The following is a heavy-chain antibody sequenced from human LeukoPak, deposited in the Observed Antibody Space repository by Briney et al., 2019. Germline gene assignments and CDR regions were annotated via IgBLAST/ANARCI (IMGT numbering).Heavy chain of an antibody. CDR2: IYYGGST. Sequence: PSETLSLTCTVSGGSFSSSSYSWGWIRQPPGKGLEWIGGIYYGGSTYYNPSLKSRVTISVDTSKNQFSLKLSSVTAADTAVYYCARPNPYCSSTSCSFDYWGQGTLVTVSS. J-gene: IGHJ4*02. CDR1: GGSFSSSSYS. D-gene: IGHD2-2*01. V-gene: IGHV4-39*01. CDR3: ARPNPYCSSTSCSFDY.